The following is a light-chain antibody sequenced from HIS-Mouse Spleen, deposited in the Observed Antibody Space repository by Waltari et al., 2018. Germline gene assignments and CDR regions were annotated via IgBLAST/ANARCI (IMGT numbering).Light chain of an antibody. Sequence: QSALTQPPSASGSPGQSVTISCTGTRSDVGGYHYVSWYQQHPGKAPKLMIYEVSKRPSGVPDRFSGSKSGNTASLTVSGLQAEDEADYYCSSYAGSNDVVFGGGTKLTVL. V-gene: IGLV2-8*01. CDR3: SSYAGSNDVV. J-gene: IGLJ2*01. CDR2: EVS. CDR1: RSDVGGYHY.